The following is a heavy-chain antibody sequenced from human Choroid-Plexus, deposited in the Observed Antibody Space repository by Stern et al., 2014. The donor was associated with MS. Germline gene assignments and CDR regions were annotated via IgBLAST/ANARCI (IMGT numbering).Heavy chain of an antibody. Sequence: VQLVESGGGVVQPGRPLRLSCVASGFTFGSCAMHWVRQAPGQGLEGVAGGSYDGSNKYYADSVKGRFTISRDNSQNTLYMQMSSLRPEDTAVYYCAKDRQYLTYFFDHWGQGSLVTVSS. CDR3: AKDRQYLTYFFDH. CDR2: GSYDGSNK. V-gene: IGHV3-30*18. D-gene: IGHD2/OR15-2a*01. CDR1: GFTFGSCA. J-gene: IGHJ5*02.